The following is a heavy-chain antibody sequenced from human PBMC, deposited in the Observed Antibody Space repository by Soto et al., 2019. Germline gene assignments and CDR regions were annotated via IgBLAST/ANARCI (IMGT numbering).Heavy chain of an antibody. CDR1: GGTFSSYA. CDR3: ARDLASGYEGFDY. D-gene: IGHD5-12*01. CDR2: ILPIFGTA. Sequence: SVKVSCKASGGTFSSYAISWVRQSPGQGLEWMGGILPIFGTANYAQKFQGRVTITADESTSTAYMELSSLRSDDTAVYYCARDLASGYEGFDYWGQGTLVTVSS. V-gene: IGHV1-69*13. J-gene: IGHJ4*02.